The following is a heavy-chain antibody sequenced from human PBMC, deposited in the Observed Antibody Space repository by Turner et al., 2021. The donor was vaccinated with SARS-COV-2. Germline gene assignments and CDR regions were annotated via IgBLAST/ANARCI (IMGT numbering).Heavy chain of an antibody. CDR3: ATCRDGYNWGAFHI. CDR1: GYTLTELS. CDR2: FDTEDGET. D-gene: IGHD5-12*01. V-gene: IGHV1-24*01. J-gene: IGHJ3*02. Sequence: QVQLVQYGAEVKMPGDSVKVFCKVSGYTLTELSMHWVRQAPGKGLWWMGGFDTEDGETIYAQKFQGRVTMTEDTSTDTAYMELSSLRSDDTAVYYCATCRDGYNWGAFHIWGQGTMVTVSS.